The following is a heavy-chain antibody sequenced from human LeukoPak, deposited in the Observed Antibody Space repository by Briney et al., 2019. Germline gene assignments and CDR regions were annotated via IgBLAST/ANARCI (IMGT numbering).Heavy chain of an antibody. D-gene: IGHD1-26*01. CDR1: GYTFTSYY. Sequence: ASVKVSCKASGYTFTSYYMHWVRQAPGQGLEWMGIINPSGGSTSYAKKFQGRVTMTRDTSTSTVYMELSSLRSEDTAVYYCARVSRSGSYWDYWGQGTLVTASS. CDR3: ARVSRSGSYWDY. V-gene: IGHV1-46*01. CDR2: INPSGGST. J-gene: IGHJ4*02.